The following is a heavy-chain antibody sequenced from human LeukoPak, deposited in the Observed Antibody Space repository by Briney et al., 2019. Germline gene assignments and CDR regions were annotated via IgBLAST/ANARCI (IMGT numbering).Heavy chain of an antibody. CDR2: INPNSGGT. D-gene: IGHD6-13*01. V-gene: IGHV1-2*02. J-gene: IGHJ4*02. CDR3: ARDYQGYSSSQTFDY. Sequence: GASVKVSCKASGYTFTGYYMHWVRQAPGQGLEWMGWINPNSGGTNYVQKFQGRVTMTRDTSISTAYMELSRLRSDDTAVYYCARDYQGYSSSQTFDYWGQGTLVTVSS. CDR1: GYTFTGYY.